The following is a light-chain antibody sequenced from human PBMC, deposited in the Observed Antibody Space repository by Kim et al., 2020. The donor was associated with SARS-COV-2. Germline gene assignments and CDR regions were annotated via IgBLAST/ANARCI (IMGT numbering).Light chain of an antibody. Sequence: QSITISCTGTSSYVGGYNYVSWYQQHPGKAPKLMIYDVSNRPSGGSNRCSGSKSGNTASLTISGLQAEDEADYYCSSYTSSSTLYVFGTGTKVTVL. CDR3: SSYTSSSTLYV. CDR2: DVS. J-gene: IGLJ1*01. CDR1: SSYVGGYNY. V-gene: IGLV2-14*03.